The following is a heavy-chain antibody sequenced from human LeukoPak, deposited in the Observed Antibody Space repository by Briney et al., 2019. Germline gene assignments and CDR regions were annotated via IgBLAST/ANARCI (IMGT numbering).Heavy chain of an antibody. CDR2: INRSGGST. J-gene: IGHJ6*02. CDR1: GFNFGSYA. CDR3: AKDYYDSSGYSDYYYYGMDV. D-gene: IGHD3-22*01. Sequence: GGSLRLSCAASGFNFGSYAMNWVRQAPGKGLEWVSTINRSGGSTYYADSVKGRFTISRDNSKNTLYLQMNSLRAEDTAVYYCAKDYYDSSGYSDYYYYGMDVWGQGTTVTVSS. V-gene: IGHV3-23*01.